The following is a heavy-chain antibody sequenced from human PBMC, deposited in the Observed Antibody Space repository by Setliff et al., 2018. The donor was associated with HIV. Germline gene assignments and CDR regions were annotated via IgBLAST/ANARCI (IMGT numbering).Heavy chain of an antibody. J-gene: IGHJ4*02. CDR3: ARHVGYSSSSLDY. D-gene: IGHD6-6*01. CDR2: IYYSGST. CDR1: GGSISSYY. V-gene: IGHV4-39*01. Sequence: PSETLSLTCTVSGGSISSYYWSWIRQPPGKGLEWIGSIYYSGSTYYNPSLKSRVTISVDTSKNQFSLKLSSVTAADTAVYYCARHVGYSSSSLDYWGQGTLVTVS.